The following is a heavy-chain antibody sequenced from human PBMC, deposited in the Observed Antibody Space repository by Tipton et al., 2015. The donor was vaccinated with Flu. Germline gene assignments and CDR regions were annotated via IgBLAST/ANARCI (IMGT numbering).Heavy chain of an antibody. V-gene: IGHV4-39*07. CDR2: IYYSGVT. CDR3: AKERGPLAFCTSSSCYIDH. J-gene: IGHJ4*02. Sequence: TLSLTCTVSGGSINSRSYYSGWSRQPPGKGLEWVGNIYYSGVTYYNSSLKSRVTRSIDKSSNQFSLKLKSVTAAETAVYYCAKERGPLAFCTSSSCYIDHGGQRALVTVSS. D-gene: IGHD2-2*02. CDR1: GGSINSRSYY.